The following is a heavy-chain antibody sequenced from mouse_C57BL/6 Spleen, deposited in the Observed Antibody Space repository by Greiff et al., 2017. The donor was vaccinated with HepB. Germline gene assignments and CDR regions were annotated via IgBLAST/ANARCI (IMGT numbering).Heavy chain of an antibody. CDR3: ARWSNDGNYAMDY. CDR1: GYTFTSYW. J-gene: IGHJ4*01. V-gene: IGHV1-59*01. Sequence: QVQLQQPGAELVRPGTSVKLSCKASGYTFTSYWMHWVKQRPGQGLEWIGVIDPSDSYTNYNRKFKGKATLTVDTYSSTAYMRLSSQTYEDSAVYYCARWSNDGNYAMDYWGRGTSDAVS. D-gene: IGHD2-12*01. CDR2: IDPSDSYT.